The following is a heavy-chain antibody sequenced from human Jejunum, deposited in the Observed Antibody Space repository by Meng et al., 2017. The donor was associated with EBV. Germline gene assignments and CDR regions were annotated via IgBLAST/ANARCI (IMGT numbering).Heavy chain of an antibody. V-gene: IGHV2-5*02. CDR1: GFSLSTSGVA. Sequence: QITLKESGPTLVKPTQTLTLTCTFSGFSLSTSGVAVGWIRQPPGKALEWLALIYGDDNKRYSPSLKSRFTITKDTSRNQVVLTMTNMDPADTATYYCAHRGNWNFDYWGQGTLVTVAS. J-gene: IGHJ4*02. D-gene: IGHD1-1*01. CDR3: AHRGNWNFDY. CDR2: IYGDDNK.